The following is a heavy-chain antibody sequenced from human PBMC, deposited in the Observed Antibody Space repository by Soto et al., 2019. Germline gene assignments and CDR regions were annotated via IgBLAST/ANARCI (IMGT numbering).Heavy chain of an antibody. CDR1: GAPIASGGYC. CDR2: AYQNGDA. V-gene: IGHV4-30-2*01. CDR3: FRVGADWSLRNFDV. D-gene: IGHD2-21*02. J-gene: IGHJ2*01. Sequence: QLQLQESGSGLVTPSQTLSLTCTVSGAPIASGGYCWSWIRQPPGKALESIGYAYQNGDAHLNPSLQRRGTKSVAKSKDQVSLRLSSVTAADTAGYFWFRVGADWSLRNFDVWWRGTPVSGSS.